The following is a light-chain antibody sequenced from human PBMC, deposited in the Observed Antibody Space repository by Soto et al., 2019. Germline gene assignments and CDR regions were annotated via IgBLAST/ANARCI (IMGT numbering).Light chain of an antibody. CDR2: DAS. V-gene: IGKV3-15*01. CDR1: QFIDNN. J-gene: IGKJ5*01. Sequence: EIVLTQSPTTLCVSPGERATLSCRASQFIDNNLAWYQQKPGQAPRLLIYDASTRATGIPARFRGSGSGTEFTLTVNSLQSEDFAIYYCQQYNNWRTFGQGTRLEI. CDR3: QQYNNWRT.